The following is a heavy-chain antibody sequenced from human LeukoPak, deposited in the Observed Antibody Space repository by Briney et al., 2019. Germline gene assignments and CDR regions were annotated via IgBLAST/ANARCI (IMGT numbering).Heavy chain of an antibody. CDR1: GFTFSSYE. D-gene: IGHD1-26*01. Sequence: QPGGSLRLSCAASGFTFSSYEMNWVRQAPGKGLEWVSYISSSGSTIYYADSVKGRFIISRDNAKNSLYLQMNSLRAEDTAVYYCAREVVGSHDAFGIWGQGTMVTVSS. CDR3: AREVVGSHDAFGI. CDR2: ISSSGSTI. J-gene: IGHJ3*02. V-gene: IGHV3-48*03.